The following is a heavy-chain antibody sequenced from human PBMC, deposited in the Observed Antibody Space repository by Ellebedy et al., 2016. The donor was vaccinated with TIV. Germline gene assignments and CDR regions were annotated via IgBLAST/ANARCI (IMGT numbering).Heavy chain of an antibody. Sequence: SGPTLVKPTQTLTLTCTFSGFSLSTSGVGVGWIRQPPGKALEWLALVYWDDDKRYSTSLKSRISITKDTSKNQVVLTMTNMDPVDTATYFCARRRISDWYDDYWGQGTLVTVSS. J-gene: IGHJ4*02. CDR2: VYWDDDK. CDR1: GFSLSTSGVG. D-gene: IGHD2-21*02. V-gene: IGHV2-5*02. CDR3: ARRRISDWYDDY.